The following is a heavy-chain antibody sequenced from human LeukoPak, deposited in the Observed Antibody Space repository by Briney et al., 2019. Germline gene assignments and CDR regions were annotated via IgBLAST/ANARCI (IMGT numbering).Heavy chain of an antibody. CDR2: ISGSGGST. Sequence: GGSLRLSCAASGFTFSSYAMSWVRQAPGKGLEWVSGISGSGGSTYYADSVKGRFAISRDNSKNTLYLQMNSLRAEDTAVYYCAKGGSSGWYGAFDIWGQGTMVTVSS. V-gene: IGHV3-23*01. CDR3: AKGGSSGWYGAFDI. D-gene: IGHD6-19*01. CDR1: GFTFSSYA. J-gene: IGHJ3*02.